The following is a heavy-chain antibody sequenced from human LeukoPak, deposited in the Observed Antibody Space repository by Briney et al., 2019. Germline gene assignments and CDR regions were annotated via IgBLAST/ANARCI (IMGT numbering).Heavy chain of an antibody. CDR2: INHSGST. Sequence: SETLSLTCIVSGVSISSTDYYWSWIRQPPGKGLEWIGEINHSGSTNYNPSLKSRVTISVDTSKNQFSLKLSSVTAADTAVYYCARSYCSSTSCYAKYYFDYWGQGTLVTVSS. V-gene: IGHV4-39*07. D-gene: IGHD2-2*01. CDR3: ARSYCSSTSCYAKYYFDY. CDR1: GVSISSTDYY. J-gene: IGHJ4*02.